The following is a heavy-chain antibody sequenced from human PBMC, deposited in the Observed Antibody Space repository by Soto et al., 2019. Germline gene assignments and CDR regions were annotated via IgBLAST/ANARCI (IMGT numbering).Heavy chain of an antibody. Sequence: GGSLRLSCVASGFIFSSYWMSWVRQAPGKGLEWVANIKEDGGATYYVDSVKGRFTISRDNSKNTLYLQMNSLRAEDTAVYYCAKVRYGGYYYTDVWGKGTTVTVSS. CDR1: GFIFSSYW. CDR3: AKVRYGGYYYTDV. D-gene: IGHD3-16*01. CDR2: IKEDGGAT. J-gene: IGHJ6*03. V-gene: IGHV3-7*05.